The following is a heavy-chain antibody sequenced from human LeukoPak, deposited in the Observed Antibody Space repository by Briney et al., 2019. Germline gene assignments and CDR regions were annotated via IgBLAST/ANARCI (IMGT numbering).Heavy chain of an antibody. Sequence: PSETLSLTCTVSGGSISSSSYYWGWIRQPPGKGLEWIGSIYYSGSTYYNPSLNSRVTISVDTSKNQFSLKLSSVTAADTAVYYCARPRRAYSSGWYWFDYWGQGTLVTVSS. D-gene: IGHD6-19*01. CDR1: GGSISSSSYY. CDR2: IYYSGST. V-gene: IGHV4-39*01. J-gene: IGHJ4*02. CDR3: ARPRRAYSSGWYWFDY.